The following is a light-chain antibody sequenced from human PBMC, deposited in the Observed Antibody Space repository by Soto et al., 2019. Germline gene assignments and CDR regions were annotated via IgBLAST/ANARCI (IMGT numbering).Light chain of an antibody. J-gene: IGKJ2*01. CDR2: HAS. V-gene: IGKV3-20*01. CDR3: QQYASARRT. Sequence: ENVLTQSPGTLSLSPGERATLSCRASQSVSRNFLAWYQQKPGQAPRLLIYHASNRATGIPDRFSGSGSGTDFTLTISRLEPEVFAMDYCQQYASARRTFGQGTNLEIK. CDR1: QSVSRNF.